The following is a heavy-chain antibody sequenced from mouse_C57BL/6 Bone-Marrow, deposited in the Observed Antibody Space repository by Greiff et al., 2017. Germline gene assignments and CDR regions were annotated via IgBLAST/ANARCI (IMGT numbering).Heavy chain of an antibody. J-gene: IGHJ2*01. Sequence: EVMLVESGAELVRPGASVKLSCTASGFNIKDDYMHWVKQRPEQGLEWIGWIDPENGATEYASQFQGQATITADTSSNTAYLQLSILTSEDTAVYYCTSYYDGSRWFDYWGQGTTLTVSS. CDR1: GFNIKDDY. V-gene: IGHV14-4*01. CDR3: TSYYDGSRWFDY. CDR2: IDPENGAT. D-gene: IGHD1-1*01.